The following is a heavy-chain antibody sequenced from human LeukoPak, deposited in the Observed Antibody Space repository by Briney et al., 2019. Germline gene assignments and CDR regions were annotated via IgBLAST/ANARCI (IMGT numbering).Heavy chain of an antibody. Sequence: GASVKVSCKASGYTFTGYCMHWVRQAPGQGLEWMGRINPNSGGTNYAQKFQGRVTMTRDTSISTAYMELSRLRPDDTAVYYCARDRDGLLWFGESDYWGQGTLVTVSS. CDR3: ARDRDGLLWFGESDY. V-gene: IGHV1-2*06. CDR2: INPNSGGT. D-gene: IGHD3-10*01. CDR1: GYTFTGYC. J-gene: IGHJ4*02.